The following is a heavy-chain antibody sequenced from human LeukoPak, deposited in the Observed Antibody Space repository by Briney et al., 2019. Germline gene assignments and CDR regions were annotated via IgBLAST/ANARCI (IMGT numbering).Heavy chain of an antibody. J-gene: IGHJ4*02. CDR1: GYTFTGYY. D-gene: IGHD3-10*01. CDR2: INPNSGGT. Sequence: ASVKVSCKASGYTFTGYYIHWVRQAPGQGLEWMGWINPNSGGTNYAQKFRGRVTMTRDTSISTAYMELSRLRSDDTAVYYCARAPYGSGSYYNVHYFDYWGQGTLVTVSS. V-gene: IGHV1-2*02. CDR3: ARAPYGSGSYYNVHYFDY.